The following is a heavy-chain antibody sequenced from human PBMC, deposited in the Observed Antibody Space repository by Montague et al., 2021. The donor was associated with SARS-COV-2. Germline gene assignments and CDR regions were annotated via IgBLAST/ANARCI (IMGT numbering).Heavy chain of an antibody. V-gene: IGHV3-21*01. CDR2: ISSSSSYI. Sequence: SLRLSCAASGFTFSSYSMNLVRQAPVKGLEWVSSISSSSSYIYYSDSVKGRFTISRDNAKNSLYLQMNNLRAEDTAVYYCARGPRGYSYGNFDYWGQGTLVTVSS. CDR1: GFTFSSYS. J-gene: IGHJ4*02. D-gene: IGHD5-18*01. CDR3: ARGPRGYSYGNFDY.